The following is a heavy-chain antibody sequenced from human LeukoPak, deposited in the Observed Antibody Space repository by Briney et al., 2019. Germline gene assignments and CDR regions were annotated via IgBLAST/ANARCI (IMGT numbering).Heavy chain of an antibody. Sequence: SETLSLTCTVSGYSISSGYYWGWIRQPPGKGLEWIGSIYHSGSTYYNPSLKSRVTISVDTSKNQFSLKLSSVTAADTAVYYCARCRGGYDLEEDYYDSSGYYYGDAFDIWGQGTMVTVSS. CDR3: ARCRGGYDLEEDYYDSSGYYYGDAFDI. CDR2: IYHSGST. D-gene: IGHD3-22*01. CDR1: GYSISSGYY. V-gene: IGHV4-38-2*02. J-gene: IGHJ3*02.